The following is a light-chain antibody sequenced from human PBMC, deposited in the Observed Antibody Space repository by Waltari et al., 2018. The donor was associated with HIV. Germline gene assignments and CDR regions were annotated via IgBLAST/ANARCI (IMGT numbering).Light chain of an antibody. CDR2: SAS. Sequence: EIVLTQSPATLSLSPGERATLSCRASQSVSTYLAWYQQRPGQAPRFLIYSASNRATGIPVRFSGSGSGTDFTLTISSLEPEDFAVYYCQQRSNWLSLSFGGGTKVEIK. CDR1: QSVSTY. V-gene: IGKV3-11*01. J-gene: IGKJ4*01. CDR3: QQRSNWLSLS.